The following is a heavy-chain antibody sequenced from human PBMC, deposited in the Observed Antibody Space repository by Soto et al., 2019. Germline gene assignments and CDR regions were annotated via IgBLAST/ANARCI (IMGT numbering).Heavy chain of an antibody. CDR2: IIPIYDAA. J-gene: IGHJ2*01. CDR3: ATGTRENYNYWYFDL. CDR1: GGSFGNFA. Sequence: QVQLVQSGAELKKPGSSVKVSCKVSGGSFGNFAISWLRHAPGHGPEGVAGIIPIYDAANYADDFRGRITLTADKSTASAYMELSSLRSEDTAIYYCATGTRENYNYWYFDLWGRGTLITVSS. D-gene: IGHD1-7*01. V-gene: IGHV1-69*06.